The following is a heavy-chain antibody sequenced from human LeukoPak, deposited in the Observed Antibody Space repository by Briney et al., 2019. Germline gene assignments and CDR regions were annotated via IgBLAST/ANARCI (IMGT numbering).Heavy chain of an antibody. J-gene: IGHJ2*01. CDR2: ISWNSGSI. CDR3: ARSPDYYGSGSYISWYFDL. CDR1: GFTFDDYA. D-gene: IGHD3-10*01. Sequence: GRSLRLSCAASGFTFDDYAMHWVRQAPGKGLEWVSGISWNSGSIGYADSVKGRFTISRDNAKNSLYLQMNSLRAEDTALYYCARSPDYYGSGSYISWYFDLWGRGTLVTVSS. V-gene: IGHV3-9*01.